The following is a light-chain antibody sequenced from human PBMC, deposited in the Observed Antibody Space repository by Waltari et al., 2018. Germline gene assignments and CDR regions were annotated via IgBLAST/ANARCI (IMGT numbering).Light chain of an antibody. CDR2: WAS. V-gene: IGKV4-1*01. J-gene: IGKJ2*02. CDR3: QQCYSTPCT. CDR1: QTLLYRSTNKNY. Sequence: DIVMTQFPDPLAASRGEGATIHFKSSQTLLYRSTNKNYLAWYHQKPGQPPKLLIYWASTRESGVPARFSGSGSGADFTLTISSLQAEDVAVYYCQQCYSTPCTFGQGTKVEIE.